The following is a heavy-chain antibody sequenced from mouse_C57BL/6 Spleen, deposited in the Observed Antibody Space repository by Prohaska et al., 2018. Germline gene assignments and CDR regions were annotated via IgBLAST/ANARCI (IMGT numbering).Heavy chain of an antibody. J-gene: IGHJ2*01. Sequence: KSLEWIGDINPNNGGTIYNQKFKGKATLTVDTSSSTAYMELHSLTSEDAAVYFCARDREYYFDYWGQGTTRTVSS. CDR2: INPNNGGT. CDR3: ARDREYYFDY. V-gene: IGHV1-18*01.